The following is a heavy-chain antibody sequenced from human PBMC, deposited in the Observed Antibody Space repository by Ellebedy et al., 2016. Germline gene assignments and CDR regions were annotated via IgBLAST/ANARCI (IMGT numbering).Heavy chain of an antibody. J-gene: IGHJ6*02. Sequence: GESLKISXAASGFTFSTYAMHWVRQAPGKGLAWVAAISYDGDYKYYADSVKGRSTISRDNSKNTLYLQMNSLRAEDTALYYCAKIQSPGGVPGVGGGMDVWGQGTTVTVSS. CDR1: GFTFSTYA. CDR3: AKIQSPGGVPGVGGGMDV. CDR2: ISYDGDYK. V-gene: IGHV3-30*18. D-gene: IGHD3-10*01.